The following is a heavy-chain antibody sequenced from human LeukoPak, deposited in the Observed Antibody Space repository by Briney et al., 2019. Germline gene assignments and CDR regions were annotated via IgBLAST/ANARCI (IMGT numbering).Heavy chain of an antibody. Sequence: PGESLKISCKGSGYSFTSYWIGWVRQMPGKGLEWMGIIYPGDSDTRYSPSFQGQVTISADKSISTAYLQWSSLKASDTAMYYCARHLSAGTAQPHDAFDIWGQGTMVTVSS. D-gene: IGHD6-13*01. J-gene: IGHJ3*02. CDR3: ARHLSAGTAQPHDAFDI. CDR1: GYSFTSYW. V-gene: IGHV5-51*01. CDR2: IYPGDSDT.